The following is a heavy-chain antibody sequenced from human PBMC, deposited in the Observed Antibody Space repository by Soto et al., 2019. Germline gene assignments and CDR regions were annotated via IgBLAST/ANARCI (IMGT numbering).Heavy chain of an antibody. CDR3: ARGRYGDY. Sequence: QVHLVQSGAEVKKPGASVKVSCKGSGYAFTTDGITWVRQAPGQGLEWMGWISAHNGNTNYAQKLQGRVTVTRDTSTSTSYMELRSLRSDDSAVYYCARGRYGDYWGQGAPVNVSS. V-gene: IGHV1-18*01. CDR1: GYAFTTDG. J-gene: IGHJ4*02. CDR2: ISAHNGNT. D-gene: IGHD1-1*01.